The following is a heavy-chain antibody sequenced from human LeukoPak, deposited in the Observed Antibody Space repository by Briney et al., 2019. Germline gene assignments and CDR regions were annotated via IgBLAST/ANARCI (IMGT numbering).Heavy chain of an antibody. J-gene: IGHJ4*02. V-gene: IGHV3-21*01. D-gene: IGHD2-21*02. Sequence: PGGPLRLSCAASGFTFSSYSMNWVRQAPGKGLEWVSSISSSSSYIYYADSVKGRFTISRDNAKNSLYLQMNSLRAEDTAVYYCAREIRRAIVVVTAAHSFDYWGQGTLVTVSS. CDR3: AREIRRAIVVVTAAHSFDY. CDR2: ISSSSSYI. CDR1: GFTFSSYS.